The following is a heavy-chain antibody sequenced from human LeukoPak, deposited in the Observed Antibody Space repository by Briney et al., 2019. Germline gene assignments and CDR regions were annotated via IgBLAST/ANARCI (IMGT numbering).Heavy chain of an antibody. J-gene: IGHJ4*02. CDR1: GFTFSDYY. Sequence: PGGSLRLSCAASGFTFSDYYMIWIRQAPGKGLEWVSYISSSSSYTNYADSVKGRFTISRDNAKNSLYLQMNSLRAEDTAVYYCARGSGKKLWISDFDYWGQGTLVTVSS. CDR3: ARGSGKKLWISDFDY. D-gene: IGHD5-18*01. V-gene: IGHV3-11*05. CDR2: ISSSSSYT.